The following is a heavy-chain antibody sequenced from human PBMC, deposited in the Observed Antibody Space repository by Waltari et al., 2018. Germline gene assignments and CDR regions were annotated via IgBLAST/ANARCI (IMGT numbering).Heavy chain of an antibody. CDR3: AGSRGWPEYRSYYYYGMDV. CDR1: GFTFSSYW. D-gene: IGHD6-19*01. Sequence: EVQLVESGGGLVQPGGSLRLSCAASGFTFSSYWMSWVRQAPGKGLEWVANIKQDGSEKYYVDSVKGRFTISRDNAKNSLYLQMNSLRAEDTAVYYCAGSRGWPEYRSYYYYGMDVWGQGTTVTVSS. CDR2: IKQDGSEK. J-gene: IGHJ6*02. V-gene: IGHV3-7*01.